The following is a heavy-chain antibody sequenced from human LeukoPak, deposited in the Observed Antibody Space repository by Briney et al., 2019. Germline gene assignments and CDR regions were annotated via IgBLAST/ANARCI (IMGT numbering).Heavy chain of an antibody. CDR3: AAQESTYYYDSSGPDY. J-gene: IGHJ4*02. D-gene: IGHD3-22*01. CDR2: MNVDNGDT. Sequence: ASVKVSCKASGYSFINYGLSWVRQAPGQGLEWMGWMNVDNGDTNYAQRLQGRVTMTADTSTSTAYMELRSLTYDDTAVYYCAAQESTYYYDSSGPDYWGQGTLVTVSS. CDR1: GYSFINYG. V-gene: IGHV1-18*01.